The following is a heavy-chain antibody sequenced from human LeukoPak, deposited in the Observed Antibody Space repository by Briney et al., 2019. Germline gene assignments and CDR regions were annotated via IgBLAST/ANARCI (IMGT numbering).Heavy chain of an antibody. CDR3: TRDSARRDGYNFDY. D-gene: IGHD5-24*01. CDR2: INWNGDNT. Sequence: PGGSLRLSCAVSGFTFDDYGMNWVRQAPGKGLEWVSGINWNGDNTGYVDSVKGRFTVSRANDENSLYLQMNSLKAEDTAVYYCTRDSARRDGYNFDYWGQGTLVTVSS. CDR1: GFTFDDYG. J-gene: IGHJ4*02. V-gene: IGHV3-20*04.